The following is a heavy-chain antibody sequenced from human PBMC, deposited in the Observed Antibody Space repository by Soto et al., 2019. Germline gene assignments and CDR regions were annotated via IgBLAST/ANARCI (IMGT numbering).Heavy chain of an antibody. Sequence: GSLRLSGAGSGCTLSSYGMHWVRQATGKGLEWVAVISYDGSNKYYADSVKGRFTISRDNSKNTLYLQMNSLRAEDTAVYYCARDGLPLYYYDSRIFDYWGQGTLVTVSS. D-gene: IGHD3-22*01. CDR3: ARDGLPLYYYDSRIFDY. CDR1: GCTLSSYG. CDR2: ISYDGSNK. V-gene: IGHV3-30*03. J-gene: IGHJ4*02.